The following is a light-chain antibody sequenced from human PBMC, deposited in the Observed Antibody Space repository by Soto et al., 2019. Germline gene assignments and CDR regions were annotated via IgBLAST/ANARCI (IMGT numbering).Light chain of an antibody. CDR3: QQYNDLST. Sequence: DIQMTQSPGTLSASVGGRVTITCRASQSISGWLAWYQQKPGKAPKLLIYKASSLESGVPSRFSGSGSGTEFTLTISSLQADDFATYYCQQYNDLSTFGGGTKVDI. CDR1: QSISGW. V-gene: IGKV1-5*03. J-gene: IGKJ4*01. CDR2: KAS.